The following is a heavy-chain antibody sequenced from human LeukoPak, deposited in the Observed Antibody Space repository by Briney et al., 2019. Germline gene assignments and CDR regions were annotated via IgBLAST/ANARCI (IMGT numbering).Heavy chain of an antibody. CDR2: IIPIFGTT. CDR1: GGTFSSYA. D-gene: IGHD5-12*01. Sequence: PRASVKISCKASGGTFSSYAISWVRQAPGQGLEWMGGIIPIFGTTNYAQKFQGRVTITADESTSTAYMELSSLRSEDTAVYYCARVGSGYDPDAFDIWGQGTMVTVSS. CDR3: ARVGSGYDPDAFDI. J-gene: IGHJ3*02. V-gene: IGHV1-69*13.